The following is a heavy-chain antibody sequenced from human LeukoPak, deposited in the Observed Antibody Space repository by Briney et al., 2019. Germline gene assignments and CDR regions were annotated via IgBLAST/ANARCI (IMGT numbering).Heavy chain of an antibody. CDR1: GYTFTGYY. D-gene: IGHD3-22*01. J-gene: IGHJ4*02. Sequence: ASVKVSYKASGYTFTGYYMHWVRQAPGQGLEWMGWINPNSGGTNYAQKFQGRVTMTGDTSISTAYMELSRLRSDDTAVYYCARGGQYVLHYDSSGYPPRGHWGQGTLVTVSS. CDR3: ARGGQYVLHYDSSGYPPRGH. V-gene: IGHV1-2*02. CDR2: INPNSGGT.